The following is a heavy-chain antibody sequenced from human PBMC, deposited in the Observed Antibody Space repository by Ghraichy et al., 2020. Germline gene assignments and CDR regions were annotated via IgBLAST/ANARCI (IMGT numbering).Heavy chain of an antibody. CDR2: IWYDGSNK. Sequence: GESLNISCAASGFTFSSYGMHWVRQAPGKGLEWVAVIWYDGSNKYYADSVKGRFTISRDNSKNTLYLQMNSLRAEDTAVYYCAREMSHIAVVPAAIAPAVWGKGTTVTVSS. D-gene: IGHD2-2*02. J-gene: IGHJ6*04. CDR3: AREMSHIAVVPAAIAPAV. V-gene: IGHV3-33*01. CDR1: GFTFSSYG.